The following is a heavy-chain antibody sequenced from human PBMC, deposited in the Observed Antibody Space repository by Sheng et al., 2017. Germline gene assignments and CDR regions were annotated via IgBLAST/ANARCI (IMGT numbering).Heavy chain of an antibody. J-gene: IGHJ4*02. CDR2: IYHSGST. V-gene: IGHV4-38-2*02. CDR3: ARARLSKSSVDY. CDR1: GYSISSGYY. D-gene: IGHD6-19*01. Sequence: QLQLQESGPGLVKPSETLSLTCTVSGYSISSGYYWGWIRQPPGKGLEWIGSIYHSGSTYYNPSLKSRVTISVDTSKNQFSLKLSSVTAADTAVYYCARARLSKSSVDYWGQGTLVTV.